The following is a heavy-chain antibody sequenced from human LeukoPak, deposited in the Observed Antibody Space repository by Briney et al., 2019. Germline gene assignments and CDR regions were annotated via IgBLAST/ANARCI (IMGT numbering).Heavy chain of an antibody. CDR3: ARDRPTGSWDY. V-gene: IGHV3-7*01. CDR2: IKQDGSEK. CDR1: GFTFSSYW. Sequence: GGSLRLSCAASGFTFSSYWMSWVRQAPGKGLEWVANIKQDGSEKYYVDSVKGRFTISRDNAKNSLCLQMNSLRAEDTAVYYCARDRPTGSWDYWGQGTLVTVSS. D-gene: IGHD1-26*01. J-gene: IGHJ4*02.